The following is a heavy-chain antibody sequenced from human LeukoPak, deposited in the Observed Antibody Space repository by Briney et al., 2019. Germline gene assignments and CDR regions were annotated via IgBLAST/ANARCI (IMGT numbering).Heavy chain of an antibody. Sequence: GGSLRLSCAASGFTFSSYGMHWDRQGPGKGLEGVAVILYDGSNKYYADSVKGRFTISRDNSKNTLYLQMNSLRAEDTAVYYCAKDRLRYCSGGSCYYFDYWGQGTLVTVSS. CDR3: AKDRLRYCSGGSCYYFDY. CDR2: ILYDGSNK. V-gene: IGHV3-30*18. D-gene: IGHD2-15*01. CDR1: GFTFSSYG. J-gene: IGHJ4*02.